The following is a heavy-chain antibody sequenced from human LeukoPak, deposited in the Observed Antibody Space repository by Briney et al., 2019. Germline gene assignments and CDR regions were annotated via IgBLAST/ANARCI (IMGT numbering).Heavy chain of an antibody. CDR1: GFTVSNNY. V-gene: IGHV3-53*04. CDR3: ARVLGYDSSGYYRGYFDY. Sequence: GGFLRLSCAASGFTVSNNYMSWVRQAPGKGLEWVSVIYSAGTTYYADSVKGRFTISRQNPENTLFLQMNSLRAEDTAVYYCARVLGYDSSGYYRGYFDYWAREPWSPSPQ. J-gene: IGHJ4*02. D-gene: IGHD3-22*01. CDR2: IYSAGTT.